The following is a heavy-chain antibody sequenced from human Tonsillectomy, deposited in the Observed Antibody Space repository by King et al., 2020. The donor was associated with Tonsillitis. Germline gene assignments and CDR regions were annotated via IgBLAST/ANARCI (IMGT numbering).Heavy chain of an antibody. D-gene: IGHD5-12*01. CDR3: VKGTRGGYDWLDY. Sequence: VQLVESGGGLVQPGRSLRLSCAASGLTFDDYAMHWVRQAPGKGLVWVSSINWNSGNIGYADFVKGRFTISRGNAKNSLYLQMNSLRAEDTALYYCVKGTRGGYDWLDYWGQGTLVTVSS. CDR1: GLTFDDYA. CDR2: INWNSGNI. J-gene: IGHJ4*02. V-gene: IGHV3-9*01.